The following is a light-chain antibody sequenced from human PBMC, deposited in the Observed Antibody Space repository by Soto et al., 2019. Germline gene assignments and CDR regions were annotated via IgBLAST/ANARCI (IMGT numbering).Light chain of an antibody. CDR3: TSYAGNNNFCV. J-gene: IGLJ1*01. V-gene: IGLV2-8*01. Sequence: QSVLTQPPSESGSPGQSVTISCIGTSSDVGGYDYVSWYQQHPGKAPKLIISEVSKRPSGVPDRFSGSKSGNTASLTVSGLQAEDEADYYCTSYAGNNNFCVFGTGTKVTVL. CDR1: SSDVGGYDY. CDR2: EVS.